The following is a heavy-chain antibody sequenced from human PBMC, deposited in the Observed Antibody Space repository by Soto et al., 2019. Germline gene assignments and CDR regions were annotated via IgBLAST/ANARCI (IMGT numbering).Heavy chain of an antibody. CDR2: MNPNRATT. J-gene: IGHJ6*02. D-gene: IGHD3-10*01. V-gene: IGHV1-8*01. CDR1: GYTFTSYD. CDR3: ARAGVRGMAL. Sequence: QVQLVQSGAEVKKPGASVKVSCKASGYTFTSYDINWVRQATGQGLEWMGWMNPNRATTGSAQKFQGGVTMTRNTPISTAYLELSSLGSEDTAGYFCARAGVRGMALWGPGNGVTVPS.